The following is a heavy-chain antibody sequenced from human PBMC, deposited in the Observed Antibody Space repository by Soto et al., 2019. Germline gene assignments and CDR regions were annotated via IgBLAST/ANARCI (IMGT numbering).Heavy chain of an antibody. V-gene: IGHV3-33*01. CDR3: ARDGGAYYYGSGSLPY. CDR1: GFTFSSYG. Sequence: ESGGGVVQPGRSLRLSCAASGFTFSSYGMHWVRQAPGKGLEWVAVIWYDGSNKYYADSVKGRFTISRDNSKNTLYLQMNSLRAEDTAVYYCARDGGAYYYGSGSLPYWGQGTLVTVSS. J-gene: IGHJ4*02. D-gene: IGHD3-10*01. CDR2: IWYDGSNK.